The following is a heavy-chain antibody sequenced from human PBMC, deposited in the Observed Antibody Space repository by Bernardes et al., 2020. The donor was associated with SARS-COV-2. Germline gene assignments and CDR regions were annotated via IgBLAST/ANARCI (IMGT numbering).Heavy chain of an antibody. CDR2: ISSSSTYI. Sequence: GSLRLSCAASGFTFSTYSMNWVRQAPGKGLEWVSSISSSSTYIYYADSVKGRFTISRDNAKNSLYLQMNSLRAEDTAVYYCARVGAATRIYFYYMDVWGKGTTVTVSS. D-gene: IGHD4-17*01. CDR3: ARVGAATRIYFYYMDV. CDR1: GFTFSTYS. V-gene: IGHV3-21*01. J-gene: IGHJ6*03.